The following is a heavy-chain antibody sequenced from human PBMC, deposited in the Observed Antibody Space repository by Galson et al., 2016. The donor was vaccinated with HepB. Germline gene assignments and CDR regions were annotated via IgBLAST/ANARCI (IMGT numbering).Heavy chain of an antibody. CDR1: GFAVRSNF. D-gene: IGHD3-16*02. Sequence: SLRLSCAVSGFAVRSNFMAWVRQAPGKGLEWVSLIYSGGSTYYADSVRGRFTISRDISKNTRFLEMLNLRAEDTAVYYCARVQTFYDYTWGTSRPRYFDYWGQGTLVTVSS. CDR2: IYSGGST. J-gene: IGHJ4*02. V-gene: IGHV3-53*01. CDR3: ARVQTFYDYTWGTSRPRYFDY.